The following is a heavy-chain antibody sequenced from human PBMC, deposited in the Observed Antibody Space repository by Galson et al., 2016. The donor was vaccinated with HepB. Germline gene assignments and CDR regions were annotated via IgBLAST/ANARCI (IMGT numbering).Heavy chain of an antibody. Sequence: SLRLSCAASGFTFTWHAMHWVRRAPGKGLDWVAVISYDGNYRYYADSVKGRFTISRDNSKNTLFLQMNSLRAEDTAVYYCARDRGSRYFDWRLDNWGQGTLVTVS. CDR1: GFTFTWHA. V-gene: IGHV3-30*04. CDR3: ARDRGSRYFDWRLDN. D-gene: IGHD3-9*01. CDR2: ISYDGNYR. J-gene: IGHJ4*02.